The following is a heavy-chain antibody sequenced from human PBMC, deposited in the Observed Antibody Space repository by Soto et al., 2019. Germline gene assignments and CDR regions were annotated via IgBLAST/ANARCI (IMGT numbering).Heavy chain of an antibody. Sequence: EVQLVESGGGLVQPGGSLRLSCAASGFGFSSYWMHWVRQAPGKGLVWVSRINPDGRTTSYADSVRDRFTISRDNAHDTLYLQMNGLRTEDTAVYYCARVGVGSYHFDFWGQGTQVAVSS. J-gene: IGHJ4*02. V-gene: IGHV3-74*01. CDR2: INPDGRTT. D-gene: IGHD3-10*01. CDR3: ARVGVGSYHFDF. CDR1: GFGFSSYW.